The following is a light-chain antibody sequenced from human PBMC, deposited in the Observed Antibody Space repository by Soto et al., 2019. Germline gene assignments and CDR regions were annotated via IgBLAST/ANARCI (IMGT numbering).Light chain of an antibody. CDR1: SSDVGSYNL. Sequence: QSALTQPASVSGSPGQSITISCTGTSSDVGSYNLVSWYQQHPGKAPKVMIYEDIKRPSGVSNRFSGSKSDNTASLTISGLQAEDEADYYCCSYADSSTYVXXXGTKLTVL. CDR3: CSYADSSTYV. J-gene: IGLJ1*01. CDR2: EDI. V-gene: IGLV2-23*01.